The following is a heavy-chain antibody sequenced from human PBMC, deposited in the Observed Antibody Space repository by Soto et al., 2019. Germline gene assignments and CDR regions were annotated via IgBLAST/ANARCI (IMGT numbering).Heavy chain of an antibody. Sequence: GGSLRLSCAASGFTFSDYYMSWIRQAPGKGLEWVSYISSSGSTIYYADSVKGRFTISWDNAKNSLYLQMNSLRAEETAVYYCAREAYSRGYHQYYFDYWGQGTLVTVSS. CDR1: GFTFSDYY. V-gene: IGHV3-11*01. J-gene: IGHJ4*02. D-gene: IGHD3-22*01. CDR2: ISSSGSTI. CDR3: AREAYSRGYHQYYFDY.